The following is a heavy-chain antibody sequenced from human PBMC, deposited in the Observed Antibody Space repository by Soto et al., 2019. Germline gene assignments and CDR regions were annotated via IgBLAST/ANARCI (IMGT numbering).Heavy chain of an antibody. V-gene: IGHV3-21*01. CDR1: GFTFSSYS. J-gene: IGHJ3*02. Sequence: GGSLRVSCAASGFTFSSYSMNWVRQAPGKGLEWVSSISSSSSYIYYADSVKGRFTISRDNAKNSLYLQMNSLRAEDTAVYYCARDYILTGYDAFDIWGQGTMVTVSS. CDR2: ISSSSSYI. CDR3: ARDYILTGYDAFDI. D-gene: IGHD3-9*01.